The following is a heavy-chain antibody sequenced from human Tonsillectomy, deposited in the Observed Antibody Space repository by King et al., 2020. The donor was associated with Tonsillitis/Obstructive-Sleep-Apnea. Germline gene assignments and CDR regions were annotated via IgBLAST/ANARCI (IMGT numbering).Heavy chain of an antibody. J-gene: IGHJ3*02. CDR1: GFTFSTYA. Sequence: VQLVESGGGLVQPGGSLRLSCEASGFTFSTYAMSWVRQAPGKGLEWVSAISGSSGRTYYADSVKGRFTISRDNSKNMLYLQMNNLKADDTAVYYCAKGTRDYNRIWYGEHDAFDIWGQGTMVTVSS. CDR2: ISGSSGRT. V-gene: IGHV3-23*04. D-gene: IGHD1-14*01. CDR3: AKGTRDYNRIWYGEHDAFDI.